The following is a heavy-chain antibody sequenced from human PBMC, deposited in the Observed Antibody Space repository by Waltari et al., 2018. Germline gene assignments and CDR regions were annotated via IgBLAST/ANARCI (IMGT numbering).Heavy chain of an antibody. Sequence: EVQLVESGGGLVQPGRSLRLSCAASGFTFDDYAMPWVRQAPGKGLEWVSGISWNSGSIGYADSVKGRFTISRDNAKNSLYLQMNSLRAEDMALYYCAKGYSGYVSDAFDIWGQGTMVTVSS. CDR3: AKGYSGYVSDAFDI. CDR1: GFTFDDYA. J-gene: IGHJ3*02. V-gene: IGHV3-9*03. D-gene: IGHD5-12*01. CDR2: ISWNSGSI.